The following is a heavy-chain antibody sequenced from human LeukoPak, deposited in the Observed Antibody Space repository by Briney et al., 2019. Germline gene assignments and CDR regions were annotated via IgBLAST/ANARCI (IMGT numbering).Heavy chain of an antibody. Sequence: GGSLRLSCAASGFTFSSYEMNWVRQAPGKGLEGVSYISSAGGTIYYADSVKGRFTISRDNAKNSLFLQMNRLRAEDTAVYYCARDVSAYYQTNWFDPWGQGTLVTVSS. CDR2: ISSAGGTI. J-gene: IGHJ5*02. V-gene: IGHV3-48*03. D-gene: IGHD3-22*01. CDR3: ARDVSAYYQTNWFDP. CDR1: GFTFSSYE.